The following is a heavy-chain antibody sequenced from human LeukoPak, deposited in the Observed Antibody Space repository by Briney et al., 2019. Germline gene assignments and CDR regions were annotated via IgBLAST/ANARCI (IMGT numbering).Heavy chain of an antibody. D-gene: IGHD6-19*01. CDR2: IYYSGST. CDR1: GGSISSGGYY. J-gene: IGHJ4*02. CDR3: ARAHPGYSSGWLFDY. Sequence: PSETLSLTCTVSGGSISSGGYYWSWIRQHPGKGLEWLGYIYYSGSTYFNPSLKRRATISLDTSPNQFSLKLRSVTAADTAVYYCARAHPGYSSGWLFDYWGQGTLVTVSS. V-gene: IGHV4-31*03.